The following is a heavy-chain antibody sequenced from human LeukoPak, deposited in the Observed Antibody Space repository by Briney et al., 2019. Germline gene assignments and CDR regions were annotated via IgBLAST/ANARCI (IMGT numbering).Heavy chain of an antibody. CDR2: INPKSGGT. J-gene: IGHJ4*02. CDR1: GYTFTVYY. CDR3: ARVPPASSSRYSDY. Sequence: ASVTVSFTASGYTFTVYYMNWVRQAPGQGLEWMGWINPKSGGTHYAQKFQGRVTMTRDTSINTASMELSRLRSDDTAMYYCARVPPASSSRYSDYWGQGTLVTVSS. V-gene: IGHV1-2*02. D-gene: IGHD6-13*01.